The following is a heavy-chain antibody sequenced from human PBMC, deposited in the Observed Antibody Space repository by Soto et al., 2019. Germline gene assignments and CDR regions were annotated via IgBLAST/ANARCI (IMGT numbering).Heavy chain of an antibody. Sequence: GGSLRLSCAASGFTFDDYAMHWVRQAPGKGLEWVSGISWNSGSIGYADSVKGRFTISRDNAKNSLYLQMNSLRAEDTALYYCAKEIGFGELLGNAFDIWGQGTMVTVSS. D-gene: IGHD3-10*01. CDR2: ISWNSGSI. CDR3: AKEIGFGELLGNAFDI. J-gene: IGHJ3*02. CDR1: GFTFDDYA. V-gene: IGHV3-9*01.